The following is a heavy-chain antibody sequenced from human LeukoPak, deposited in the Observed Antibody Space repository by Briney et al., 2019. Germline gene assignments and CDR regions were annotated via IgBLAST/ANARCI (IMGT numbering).Heavy chain of an antibody. Sequence: GASVKVSCKASGYTFTGYYMHWVRQAPGQGLEWMGWINPNSGGTNYAQKFQGRVTMTRDTSISTAYMELSRLRSDDTAVYHCASGYSYGSTLSKFAFDPWGQGTLVTVSS. CDR3: ASGYSYGSTLSKFAFDP. V-gene: IGHV1-2*02. J-gene: IGHJ5*02. D-gene: IGHD5-18*01. CDR2: INPNSGGT. CDR1: GYTFTGYY.